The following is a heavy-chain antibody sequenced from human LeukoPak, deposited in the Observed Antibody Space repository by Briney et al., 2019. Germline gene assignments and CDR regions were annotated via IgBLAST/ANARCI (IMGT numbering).Heavy chain of an antibody. CDR1: GYTFTSYG. J-gene: IGHJ5*02. CDR2: ISGYNGNT. CDR3: ARVPCTSTSCVNWFDP. D-gene: IGHD2-2*01. Sequence: ASVKVSCKASGYTFTSYGISWVRQAPGQGLEWMGWISGYNGNTNYAQKLQGRVTMTTDTSTSTAYMELRSVISDDTAVYYCARVPCTSTSCVNWFDPWGQGPLVTVSS. V-gene: IGHV1-18*01.